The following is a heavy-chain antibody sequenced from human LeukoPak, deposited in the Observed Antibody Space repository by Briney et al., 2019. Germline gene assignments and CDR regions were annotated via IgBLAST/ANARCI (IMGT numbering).Heavy chain of an antibody. CDR2: ISGSGGST. CDR3: AKDSKAVVRGS. CDR1: GFTFSSYS. J-gene: IGHJ5*02. V-gene: IGHV3-23*01. Sequence: GGSLRLSCAASGFTFSSYSMSWVRQAPGKGLEWVSAISGSGGSTYYADSVKGRFTISRDNSKNTLYLQMNSLRAEDTAVYYCAKDSKAVVRGSWGQGTLVTVSS. D-gene: IGHD3-10*01.